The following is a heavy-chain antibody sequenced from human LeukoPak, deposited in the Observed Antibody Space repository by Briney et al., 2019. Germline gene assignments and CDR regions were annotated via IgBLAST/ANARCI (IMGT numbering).Heavy chain of an antibody. J-gene: IGHJ6*02. D-gene: IGHD2-21*01. CDR1: GGSFSGYY. Sequence: SETLSLTCAVYGGSFSGYYWSWIRQPPGKGLEWIGEINHSGSTNYNPSLKSRVTISVDTSKDQFSLKLSSVTAADTAVYYCARGRIKFRCGMDVWGQGTTVTVSS. CDR3: ARGRIKFRCGMDV. CDR2: INHSGST. V-gene: IGHV4-34*01.